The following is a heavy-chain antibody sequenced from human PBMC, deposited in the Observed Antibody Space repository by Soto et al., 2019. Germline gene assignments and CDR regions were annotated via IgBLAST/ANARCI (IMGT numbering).Heavy chain of an antibody. CDR2: ISYDGSNK. J-gene: IGHJ4*02. V-gene: IGHV3-30*18. D-gene: IGHD6-6*01. CDR3: AKDMIRYSSSFDY. Sequence: GGSLRLSCAASGFTFSSYGMHWVRQAPGKGLEWVAVISYDGSNKYYADSVKGRFTISRDNSKNTLYLQMNSLRAEDTAVYYCAKDMIRYSSSFDYWGQGTLVTVSS. CDR1: GFTFSSYG.